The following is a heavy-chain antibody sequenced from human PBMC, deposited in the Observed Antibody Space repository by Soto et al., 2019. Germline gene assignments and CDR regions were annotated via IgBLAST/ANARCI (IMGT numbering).Heavy chain of an antibody. J-gene: IGHJ4*02. CDR2: IKSKSDGETT. V-gene: IGHV3-15*01. CDR3: TTQGGGDDIYFDY. CDR1: GFSFSDAW. Sequence: EVQLVESGGGLVQPGGSLRLSCAPSGFSFSDAWLIWARQPPGKGLQWVGRIKSKSDGETTDYAAPVKGRFAISRDDSKKTVYLRMNSLKTEDTATYFCTTQGGGDDIYFDYWGQGTLVAVSS. D-gene: IGHD3-16*01.